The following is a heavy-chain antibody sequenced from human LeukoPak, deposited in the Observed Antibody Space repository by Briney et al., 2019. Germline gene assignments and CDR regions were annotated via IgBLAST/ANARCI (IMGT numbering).Heavy chain of an antibody. J-gene: IGHJ4*02. Sequence: GGSLRLSCAASGFTFSSYWMHWVRQAPGKGLEWVGRIKSKTDGGTTDYAAPVKGRFTISRDDSKNTLYLQMNSLKTEDTAVYYCTTVVVAAMGEEFDYWGQGTLVTVSS. CDR3: TTVVVAAMGEEFDY. CDR1: GFTFSSYW. D-gene: IGHD2-15*01. V-gene: IGHV3-15*01. CDR2: IKSKTDGGTT.